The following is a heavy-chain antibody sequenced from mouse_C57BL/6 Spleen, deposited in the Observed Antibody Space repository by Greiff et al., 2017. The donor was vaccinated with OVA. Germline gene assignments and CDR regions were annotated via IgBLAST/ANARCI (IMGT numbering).Heavy chain of an antibody. CDR2: IRNKANGDTT. D-gene: IGHD4-1*01. CDR3: ARYKNCGHYFDY. CDR1: GFTFTDYY. J-gene: IGHJ2*01. Sequence: EVKLVESGGGLVQPGGSLSLSCAASGFTFTDYYMSWVRQPPGKALEWLGFIRNKANGDTTEYSAAGKGRFTIARNKSKNNHYLQMNTLKAEDSATYYCARYKNCGHYFDYWGQGTTLTVSS. V-gene: IGHV7-3*01.